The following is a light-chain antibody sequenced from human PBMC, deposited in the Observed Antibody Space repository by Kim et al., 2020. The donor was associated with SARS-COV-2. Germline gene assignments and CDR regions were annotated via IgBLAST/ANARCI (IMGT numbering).Light chain of an antibody. Sequence: EIVMTQSPATLSVSPGERATLSCRASQSVNRNLAWYQQKPGQAPRLLVYGASTRATGIPARFSGSGSGTEFSLTISSLRSEDFAVYYCQQYHKWPPLTFGGGTKVDIK. CDR2: GAS. CDR1: QSVNRN. V-gene: IGKV3-15*01. CDR3: QQYHKWPPLT. J-gene: IGKJ4*01.